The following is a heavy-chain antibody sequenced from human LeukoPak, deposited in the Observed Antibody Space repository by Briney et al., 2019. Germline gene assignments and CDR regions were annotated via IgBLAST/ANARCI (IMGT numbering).Heavy chain of an antibody. Sequence: LSLTCTVSGGSISSYYWSWIRQAPGKGLEYISSISSSASDTNYADSVKGRFTISRDNVQNSLYLQMNSLRAEDTAIYYCARRRPAARPYYFEYWGQGTLVTVSS. J-gene: IGHJ4*02. D-gene: IGHD2-2*01. CDR1: GGSISSYY. V-gene: IGHV3-11*03. CDR2: ISSSASDT. CDR3: ARRRPAARPYYFEY.